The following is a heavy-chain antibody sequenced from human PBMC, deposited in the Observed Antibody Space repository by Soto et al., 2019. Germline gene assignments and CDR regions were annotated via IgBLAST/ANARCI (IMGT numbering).Heavy chain of an antibody. J-gene: IGHJ2*01. CDR3: ARRAGPGYLDL. CDR1: GGSFSGVY. Sequence: SETLSLGCAVQGGSFSGVYWTWIRQPPGKGLEWIGEINHSGSSNYNPALKSRVTMSLDTARKQFSLSPNSVTAADTAVYYCARRAGPGYLDLWGRGTLDTVSS. CDR2: INHSGSS. V-gene: IGHV4-34*01.